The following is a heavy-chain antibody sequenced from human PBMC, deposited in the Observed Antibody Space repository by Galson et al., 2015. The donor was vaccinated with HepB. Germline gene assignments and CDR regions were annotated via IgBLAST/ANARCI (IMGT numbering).Heavy chain of an antibody. CDR2: TYRGSN. CDR3: ARGAYSSFDI. J-gene: IGHJ3*02. Sequence: WIRQPPSRGLEWLGRTYRGSNQYAASMRGRIAINSDTSTNQFSLQLSSVTPEDTGLYYCARGAYSSFDIWGQGTMVTVSS. D-gene: IGHD2-15*01. V-gene: IGHV6-1*01.